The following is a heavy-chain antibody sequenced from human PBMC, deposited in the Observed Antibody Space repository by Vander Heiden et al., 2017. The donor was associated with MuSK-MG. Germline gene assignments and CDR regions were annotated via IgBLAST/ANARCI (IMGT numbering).Heavy chain of an antibody. V-gene: IGHV3-73*02. D-gene: IGHD3-10*01. CDR1: GFTFSGSA. Sequence: EVQLVESGGGLVQPGGSLKLSCAASGFTFSGSAMPWVRQASGKGLEWVGRIRSKANSYATAYAASVKGRFTISRDDSKNTAYLQMNSLKTEDTAVYYCTTTYYYGSGSYRTLNYWGQGTLVTVSS. J-gene: IGHJ4*02. CDR3: TTTYYYGSGSYRTLNY. CDR2: IRSKANSYAT.